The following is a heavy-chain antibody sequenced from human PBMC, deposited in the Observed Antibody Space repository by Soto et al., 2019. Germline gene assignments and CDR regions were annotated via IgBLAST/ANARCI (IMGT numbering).Heavy chain of an antibody. V-gene: IGHV3-30*18. CDR1: GFTFSSYG. CDR3: AKSRRGIAAVGPYYYGMDV. D-gene: IGHD6-13*01. J-gene: IGHJ6*02. CDR2: ISYDGSNK. Sequence: GGSLRLSCAASGFTFSSYGMHWVHQAPGKGLEWVAVISYDGSNKYYADSVKGRFTISRDNSKNTLYLQMNSLRAEDTAVYYCAKSRRGIAAVGPYYYGMDVWGQGTTVTVSS.